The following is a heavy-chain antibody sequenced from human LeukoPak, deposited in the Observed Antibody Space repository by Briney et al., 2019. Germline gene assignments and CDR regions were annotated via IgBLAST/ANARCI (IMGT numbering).Heavy chain of an antibody. D-gene: IGHD6-19*01. CDR3: ASGTGWLIEC. CDR1: RLTFSQSW. V-gene: IGHV3-7*01. J-gene: IGHJ4*02. Sequence: PGGSLRLSFAACRLTFSQSWMNWVRQAPGKGLEGIAIIKSDGSETIYVDSVKGRFNISRDNAKNSLHLQMSGLKVEDTAVYYCASGTGWLIECWGQGTQVIVS. CDR2: IKSDGSET.